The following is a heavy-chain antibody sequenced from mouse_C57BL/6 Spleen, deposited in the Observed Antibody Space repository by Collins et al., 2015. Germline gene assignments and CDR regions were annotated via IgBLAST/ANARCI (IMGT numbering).Heavy chain of an antibody. D-gene: IGHD2-5*01. V-gene: IGHV1-74*01. J-gene: IGHJ2*01. CDR3: AISYTNYVYFDY. CDR2: IHPSDSDT. CDR1: GYTFTSYW. Sequence: QVQLQQPGAELVKPGASVRVSCKASGYTFTSYWMYWVKQRPGQGLEWIGRIHPSDSDTNYNQKFKVKATLTVDKSSSTAYMQLSSLTSEDSAVYYCAISYTNYVYFDYWGQGITLTVSS.